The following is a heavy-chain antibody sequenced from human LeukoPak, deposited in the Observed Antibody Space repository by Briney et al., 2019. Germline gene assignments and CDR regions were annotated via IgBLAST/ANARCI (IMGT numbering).Heavy chain of an antibody. CDR2: IYYSGST. CDR3: ARHYVFVYGGSSFDY. V-gene: IGHV4-59*08. J-gene: IGHJ4*02. D-gene: IGHD2-8*01. CDR1: GGSISGYY. Sequence: PSETLSLTCAVSGGSISGYYWSWIRQPPGKGLEWIGYIYYSGSTNYNPSLKSRITISLDTSENQFSLKLSSVTAADTAVYYCARHYVFVYGGSSFDYWGQGTLVTVSS.